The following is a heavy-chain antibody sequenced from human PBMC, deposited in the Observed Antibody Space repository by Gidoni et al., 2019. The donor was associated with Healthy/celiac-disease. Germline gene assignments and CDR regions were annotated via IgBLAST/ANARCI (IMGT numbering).Heavy chain of an antibody. CDR2: IYYSGST. J-gene: IGHJ6*03. V-gene: IGHV4-59*01. D-gene: IGHD5-18*01. CDR3: ARVDTAMDEYYDDYYMDV. CDR1: GGSISSYY. Sequence: QVQLQESGPGLVKPSETLSLTCTVSGGSISSYYWSWSRPPPGKGLEWIGYIYYSGSTNYNPSLKSRVTISVDTSKNQFSLKLSSVTAADTAVYYCARVDTAMDEYYDDYYMDVWGKGTTVTVSS.